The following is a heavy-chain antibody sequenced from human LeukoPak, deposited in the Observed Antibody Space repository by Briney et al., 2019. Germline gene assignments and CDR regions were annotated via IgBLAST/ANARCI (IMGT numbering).Heavy chain of an antibody. J-gene: IGHJ6*04. CDR2: IYHSGST. V-gene: IGHV4-38-2*01. D-gene: IGHD2-2*01. CDR3: ARPGRYCSSTSCYMDV. Sequence: PSETLSLTCAVSGYSISSGYYWGWIRPPPGKGLEWIGSIYHSGSTYYNPSLKSRVTISVDTSKNQFSLKLSSVTAADTAVYYCARPGRYCSSTSCYMDVWGKGTTVTVSS. CDR1: GYSISSGYY.